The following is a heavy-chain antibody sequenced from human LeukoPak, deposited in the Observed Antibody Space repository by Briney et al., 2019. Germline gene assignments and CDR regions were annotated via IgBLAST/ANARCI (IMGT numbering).Heavy chain of an antibody. V-gene: IGHV3-21*01. D-gene: IGHD4-23*01. CDR1: GFTFGSYS. J-gene: IGHJ4*02. CDR2: ISSSSSYI. CDR3: AREHEYDGGSFDY. Sequence: GGPLRLSCAASGFTFGSYSMNWVRQAPGKGLEWVSSISSSSSYIYYADSVKGRFTISRDNAKNSLYLQMNSLRAEDTAVYYCAREHEYDGGSFDYWGQGTLVTVSS.